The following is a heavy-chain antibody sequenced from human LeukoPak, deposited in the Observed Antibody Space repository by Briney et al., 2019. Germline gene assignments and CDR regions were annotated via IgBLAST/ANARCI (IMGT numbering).Heavy chain of an antibody. D-gene: IGHD6-19*01. V-gene: IGHV6-1*01. CDR2: TYYRSKWYN. J-gene: IGHJ3*02. CDR1: GDSVSSNSVT. Sequence: SQTLSLTCAISGDSVSSNSVTWNWIRQSPSRGLEWLGRTYYRSKWYNDYAVSVKSRITINPDTSKNQFSLQLNSVTPEDTAVYYCARERDSSGGAFDIWGQGTMVTVSS. CDR3: ARERDSSGGAFDI.